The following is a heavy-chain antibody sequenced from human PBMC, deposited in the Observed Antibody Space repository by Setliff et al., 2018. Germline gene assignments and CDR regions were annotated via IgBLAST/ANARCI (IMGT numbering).Heavy chain of an antibody. CDR2: IFSNDEK. V-gene: IGHV2-26*01. CDR3: ARGFWNGYFVLDY. Sequence: SGPTLVNPTETLTLACTVSGFSLSNTKMGVSWIRQPPGKALEWLAHIFSNDEKTYSPSLQTRLTISKDTSKNQVVLSMTNMDPADTATFYCARGFWNGYFVLDYWGLGSLVTVSS. CDR1: GFSLSNTKMG. J-gene: IGHJ4*02. D-gene: IGHD3-3*01.